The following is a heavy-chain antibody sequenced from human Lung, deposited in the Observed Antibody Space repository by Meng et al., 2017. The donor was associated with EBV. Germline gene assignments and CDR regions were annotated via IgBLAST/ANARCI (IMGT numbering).Heavy chain of an antibody. J-gene: IGHJ4*02. CDR1: GGSISSYY. D-gene: IGHD3-10*01. V-gene: IGHV4-59*08. CDR2: IYYSGST. CDR3: ARQSGYFDY. Sequence: GQLQESGPGLGKPSETLSLTCTVSGGSISSYYWSWIRQPPGKGLEWIGHIYYSGSTNYNPSLKSRVTISVDTSKNQFSLKLSSVTATDTAVYYCARQSGYFDYWGQGTLVTVSS.